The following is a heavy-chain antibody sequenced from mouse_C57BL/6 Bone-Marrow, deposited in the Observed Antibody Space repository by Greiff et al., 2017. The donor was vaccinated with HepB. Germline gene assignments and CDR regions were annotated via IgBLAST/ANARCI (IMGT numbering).Heavy chain of an antibody. J-gene: IGHJ3*01. CDR3: AREDYYYGSPWFAY. CDR1: GYTFTDYY. D-gene: IGHD1-1*01. CDR2: INPYNGGT. V-gene: IGHV1-19*01. Sequence: EVQLQQSGPVLVKPGASVKMSCKASGYTFTDYYMNWVKQSHGKSLEWIGVINPYNGGTSYNQKFKGKATLTVDKSSSTAYMELNSLTSEDSAVYYCAREDYYYGSPWFAYWGQGTLVTVSA.